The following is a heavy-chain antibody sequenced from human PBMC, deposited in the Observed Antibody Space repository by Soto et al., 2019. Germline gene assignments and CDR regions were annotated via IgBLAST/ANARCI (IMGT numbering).Heavy chain of an antibody. J-gene: IGHJ4*02. CDR1: GYTFTSYA. CDR2: INAGNGNT. V-gene: IGHV1-3*01. D-gene: IGHD5-18*01. Sequence: GASVKVSGKASGYTFTSYAMHWVRQAPGQRLEWMGWINAGNGNTKYSQKFQGRVTITRDTSASTAYMELSSLRSEDTAVYYCARVGELYSYGFWPLFDYWGQGTLVTVSS. CDR3: ARVGELYSYGFWPLFDY.